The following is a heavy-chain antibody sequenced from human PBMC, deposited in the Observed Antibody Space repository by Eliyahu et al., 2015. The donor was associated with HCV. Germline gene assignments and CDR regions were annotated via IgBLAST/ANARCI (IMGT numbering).Heavy chain of an antibody. Sequence: EVQLLESGGGLVQPGGSLRLSCXXSGFSFSSYAXSWVRQPPGKGXEWXSAITISGDTTYYADSVKGRLTISRDNSKNTVYLQMNILRAEDTAVYYCARDHISYNYFGLDVWGQGTTVSVSS. CDR3: ARDHISYNYFGLDV. CDR1: GFSFSSYA. J-gene: IGHJ6*02. CDR2: ITISGDTT. V-gene: IGHV3-23*01. D-gene: IGHD3-3*02.